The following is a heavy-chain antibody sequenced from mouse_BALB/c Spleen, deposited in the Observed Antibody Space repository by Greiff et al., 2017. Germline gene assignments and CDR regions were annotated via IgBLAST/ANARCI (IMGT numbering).Heavy chain of an antibody. J-gene: IGHJ3*01. V-gene: IGHV14-4*02. D-gene: IGHD1-1*02. CDR2: IDPENGDT. CDR3: NAGWKGFAY. CDR1: GFNIKDYY. Sequence: VKLQQSGAELVRSGASVKLSCTASGFNIKDYYMHWVKQRPEQGLEWIGWIDPENGDTEYAPKFQGKATMTADTSSNTAYLQLSSLTSEDTAVYYWNAGWKGFAYWGPGTLVTVSA.